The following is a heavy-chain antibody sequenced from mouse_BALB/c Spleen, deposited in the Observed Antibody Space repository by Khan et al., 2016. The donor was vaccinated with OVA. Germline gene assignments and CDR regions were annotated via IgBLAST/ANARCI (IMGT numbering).Heavy chain of an antibody. J-gene: IGHJ4*01. Sequence: EVKLLESGGGLVQPKGSLKLSCAASGFTFNTYAMNWVRQAPGKGLDWVARIRSTINNYATYYADSVNDRFTISRDDSQSMLYLQMDNLKTEDTAMYYCVRPYGNYGYYAMDYWGQGTSVTVSS. CDR2: IRSTINNYAT. V-gene: IGHV10-1*02. CDR3: VRPYGNYGYYAMDY. D-gene: IGHD2-10*02. CDR1: GFTFNTYA.